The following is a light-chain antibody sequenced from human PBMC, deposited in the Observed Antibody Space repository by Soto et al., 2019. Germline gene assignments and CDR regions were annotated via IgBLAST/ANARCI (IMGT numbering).Light chain of an antibody. CDR1: QSVGSN. V-gene: IGKV3-15*01. Sequence: EIVMTQSPATLSVSPGERATLSCRASQSVGSNLAWFQQKPGQTPRLLIYGASTRATGIPARFTGSGSGTEFTLTISSLQSEDFAVYSCQQYNNWPPGFGPGTKVDIQ. CDR3: QQYNNWPPG. J-gene: IGKJ3*01. CDR2: GAS.